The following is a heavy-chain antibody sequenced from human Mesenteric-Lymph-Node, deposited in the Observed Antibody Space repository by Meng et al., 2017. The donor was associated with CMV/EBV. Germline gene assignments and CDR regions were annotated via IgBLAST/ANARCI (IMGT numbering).Heavy chain of an antibody. V-gene: IGHV1-46*01. J-gene: IGHJ4*02. CDR1: GYTFTSYY. Sequence: ASVKVSCKASGYTFTSYYMHWVRQAPGQGLEWMGIINPSGGSTSYAQKFQGRVTMTRDTSTSTVYMELSSLRSEDTAMYYCARDTSGGFFLFDNWGQGTLVTVSS. CDR2: INPSGGST. CDR3: ARDTSGGFFLFDN. D-gene: IGHD3-3*01.